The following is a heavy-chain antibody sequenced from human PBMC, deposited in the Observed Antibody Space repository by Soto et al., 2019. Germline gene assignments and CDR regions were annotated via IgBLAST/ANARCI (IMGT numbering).Heavy chain of an antibody. CDR1: GYTFTSYG. J-gene: IGHJ6*02. CDR2: ISAYNGNT. CDR3: ARDRMRYCISTSCYRNYYGMDV. D-gene: IGHD2-2*02. Sequence: QVQLVQSGAEVKKPGASVKVSCKASGYTFTSYGISWVRQAPGQGLEWMGWISAYNGNTNYAQKLQGRVTMTTDTSTSTAYMELRSLRSDDTAVYYCARDRMRYCISTSCYRNYYGMDVWGHGTTVTVSS. V-gene: IGHV1-18*01.